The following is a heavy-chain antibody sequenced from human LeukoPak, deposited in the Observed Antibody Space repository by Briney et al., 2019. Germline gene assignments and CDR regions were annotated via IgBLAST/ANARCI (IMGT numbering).Heavy chain of an antibody. CDR1: GFTFSSYG. CDR2: IRYDGSNK. D-gene: IGHD3-3*01. J-gene: IGHJ4*02. Sequence: GGSLRLSCAASGFTFSSYGMHWVRQAPGKGLEWVAFIRYDGSNKYYADSVKGRFTISRDNSKNTLYLQMNGLRAEDTAVYYCASEGSGPFDYWGQGTLVTVSS. CDR3: ASEGSGPFDY. V-gene: IGHV3-30*02.